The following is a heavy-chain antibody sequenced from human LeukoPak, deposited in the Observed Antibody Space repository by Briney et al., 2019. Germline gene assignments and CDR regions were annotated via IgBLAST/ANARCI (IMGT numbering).Heavy chain of an antibody. J-gene: IGHJ3*02. Sequence: SETLSLTCSVSGDSVRSDSHYWSWIRQPPGKGLEWIGNVYYSGRTAYNPSHKSRVTISVDISKNQFSLQLNSVTAADTAVYYCVRETATYYYDSRGYYRQIEVFDIWGQGTPVIVSS. CDR1: GDSVRSDSHY. CDR3: VRETATYYYDSRGYYRQIEVFDI. D-gene: IGHD3-22*01. CDR2: VYYSGRT. V-gene: IGHV4-61*01.